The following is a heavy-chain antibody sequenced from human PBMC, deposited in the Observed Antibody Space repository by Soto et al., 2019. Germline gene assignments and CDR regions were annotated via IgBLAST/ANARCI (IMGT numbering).Heavy chain of an antibody. CDR2: IYYNGTT. CDR1: VGSFTRDY. Sequence: QVQLQESCSGLFKPSEPLSLTGTVSVGSFTRDYWSWIRQPPGKGLQWIGYIYYNGTTNYNPSINSRLHISQATAKGQISLELNYLTDAEKAVYYCASHSGVAALGGLDHWGQGTLVTVSS. V-gene: IGHV4-59*08. CDR3: ASHSGVAALGGLDH. D-gene: IGHD2-8*01. J-gene: IGHJ4*02.